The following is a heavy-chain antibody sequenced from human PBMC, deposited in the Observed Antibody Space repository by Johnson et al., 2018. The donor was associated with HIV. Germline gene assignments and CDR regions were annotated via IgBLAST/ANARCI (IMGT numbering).Heavy chain of an antibody. Sequence: EQLVESGGGLVKPGGSLRLSCAASGFTFSDYYMSWIRQAPGKGLEWVANIKKDGSEKYYLDAVRGRFIISRDNAKNSLYLQMNSLRAEDTALYYCARAYMSSGSYYDAFDIWGQGTMVIVSS. J-gene: IGHJ3*02. D-gene: IGHD1-26*01. V-gene: IGHV3-7*03. CDR2: IKKDGSEK. CDR3: ARAYMSSGSYYDAFDI. CDR1: GFTFSDYY.